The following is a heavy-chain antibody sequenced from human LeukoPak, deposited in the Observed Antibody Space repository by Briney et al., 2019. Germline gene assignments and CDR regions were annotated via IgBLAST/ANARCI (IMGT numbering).Heavy chain of an antibody. CDR2: FDPKDGET. V-gene: IGHV1-24*01. J-gene: IGHJ4*02. Sequence: ASVKVSCKVSGYTLTELSMHWVRQAPGKGLEWMGGFDPKDGETIYAQKFQGRVTMTEDTSTDTAYMELSSLRSEDTAVYYCARSGPSSWSGLFDYWGQGTLVTVSS. CDR1: GYTLTELS. CDR3: ARSGPSSWSGLFDY. D-gene: IGHD6-13*01.